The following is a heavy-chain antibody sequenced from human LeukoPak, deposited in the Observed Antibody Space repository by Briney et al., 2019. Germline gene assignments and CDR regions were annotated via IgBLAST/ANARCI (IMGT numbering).Heavy chain of an antibody. V-gene: IGHV3-23*01. D-gene: IGHD3-10*01. CDR3: AKGVLGAGSLLEYFQH. CDR2: ITTDGSGA. J-gene: IGHJ1*01. Sequence: GGSLRLSCAASGFAFRNYDMIWVRQAPGRGLEWVSGITTDGSGAYYADSVKGRFSVSRDNSKNTVFLQMNSLRGEDAAIYYCAKGVLGAGSLLEYFQHWGQGTLVTVSS. CDR1: GFAFRNYD.